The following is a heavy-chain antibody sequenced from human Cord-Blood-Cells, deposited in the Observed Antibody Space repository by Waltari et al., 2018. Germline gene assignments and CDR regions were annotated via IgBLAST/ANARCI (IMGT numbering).Heavy chain of an antibody. D-gene: IGHD6-13*01. Sequence: QVQLQQWGAGLLKPSETLSLTCAVYGGSFSGYYWSWIRQPPGKGLEWIGEINHSGSTNYNPSLKSRVTISVDTSKNQFSLKLSSVTAADTAVYYCARKVRDSSSWFDYWGQGTLVTVSS. CDR2: INHSGST. CDR3: ARKVRDSSSWFDY. V-gene: IGHV4-34*01. J-gene: IGHJ4*02. CDR1: GGSFSGYY.